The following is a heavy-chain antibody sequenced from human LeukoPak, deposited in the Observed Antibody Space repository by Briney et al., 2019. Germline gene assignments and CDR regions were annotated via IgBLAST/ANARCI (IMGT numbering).Heavy chain of an antibody. CDR1: GFTFSNAW. J-gene: IGHJ4*02. CDR2: ISGSSYHI. CDR3: ASGTIVGARGADN. V-gene: IGHV3-21*01. D-gene: IGHD1-26*01. Sequence: EGSLRLSCAASGFTFSNAWMNWVRQAPGKALEWVSSISGSSYHIYYADSVKGRFTISRDNANNLLYLQMNSLRAEDTAVYYCASGTIVGARGADNWGQGTLVTVSS.